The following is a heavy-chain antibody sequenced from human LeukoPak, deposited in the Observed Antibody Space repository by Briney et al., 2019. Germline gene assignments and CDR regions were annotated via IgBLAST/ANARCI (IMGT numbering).Heavy chain of an antibody. CDR2: IYSGDST. D-gene: IGHD2-21*02. Sequence: GGSLRLSCAASGFTVTSNYMSWVRQAPGKGLEWVSVIYSGDSTFYADSVKGRFTISRDNSKNTLYLQTNSLRAEDTAVYYCARGGMTAIRSDAFDLWGQGTMVTVSS. J-gene: IGHJ3*01. CDR3: ARGGMTAIRSDAFDL. V-gene: IGHV3-53*01. CDR1: GFTVTSNY.